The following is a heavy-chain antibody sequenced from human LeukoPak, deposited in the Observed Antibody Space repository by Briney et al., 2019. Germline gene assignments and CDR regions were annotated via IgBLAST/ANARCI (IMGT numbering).Heavy chain of an antibody. Sequence: ASVKVTCQASGYTFTSYYMQWLRQPPGQGLEGMGIIDPSGGSTTYAQKFQGRVTMTRDTSTSTVYMDLSSLRSEDTAVYYCARDDAAAGRFDCGGEGTLVTVSS. V-gene: IGHV1-46*01. CDR1: GYTFTSYY. J-gene: IGHJ4*02. CDR2: IDPSGGST. CDR3: ARDDAAAGRFDC. D-gene: IGHD6-13*01.